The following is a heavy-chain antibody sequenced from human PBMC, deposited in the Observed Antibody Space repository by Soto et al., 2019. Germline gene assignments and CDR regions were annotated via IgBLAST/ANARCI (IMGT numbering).Heavy chain of an antibody. D-gene: IGHD4-17*01. J-gene: IGHJ4*02. CDR1: GYTFTTYG. CDR2: INTYNGNT. CDR3: ARAGDYGDYVGRDY. Sequence: QVQLVQSGAEVKKPGASVKVSCKASGYTFTTYGISWVRQAPGQGLEWMGWINTYNGNTNSAPKLQGRVTMTTDTSTSTAYMELRSLRSDDTAVYYCARAGDYGDYVGRDYWGQGTLVTFSS. V-gene: IGHV1-18*01.